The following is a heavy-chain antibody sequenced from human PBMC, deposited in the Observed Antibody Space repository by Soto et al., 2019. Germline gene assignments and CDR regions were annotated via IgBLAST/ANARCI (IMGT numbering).Heavy chain of an antibody. CDR3: AKDGSYYDYVWGTYRYLFDY. CDR1: GFTFSSYA. Sequence: GGSLRLSCAASGFTFSSYAMSWVRQAPGRGLEWVSTISGSGDSTYCADSVKGRFTISRDNSKNTLYLQMNSLRAEDTAVYYCAKDGSYYDYVWGTYRYLFDYWGQGALVTVSS. CDR2: ISGSGDST. V-gene: IGHV3-23*01. J-gene: IGHJ4*02. D-gene: IGHD3-16*02.